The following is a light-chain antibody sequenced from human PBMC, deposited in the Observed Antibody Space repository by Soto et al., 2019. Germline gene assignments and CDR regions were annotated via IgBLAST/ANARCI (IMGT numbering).Light chain of an antibody. CDR3: QRYNSDSET. V-gene: IGKV1-5*03. CDR1: QSISNS. CDR2: QTS. J-gene: IGKJ1*01. Sequence: DIQMTQSPSTLSASVGDRVTITCRASQSISNSLAWFQQKPGKAPKVLIYQTSKLHNWVPSRFNGSGSGTEFTLTISGLQADDFATYYCQRYNSDSETFGQGTKVEIK.